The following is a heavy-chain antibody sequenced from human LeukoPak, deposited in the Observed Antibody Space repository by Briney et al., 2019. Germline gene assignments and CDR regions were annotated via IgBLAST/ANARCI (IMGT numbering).Heavy chain of an antibody. D-gene: IGHD5-12*01. J-gene: IGHJ6*03. CDR1: GFTFDDSG. CDR2: LNWNGGST. CDR3: AKGGGYEAQYYYYYLDV. V-gene: IGHV3-20*04. Sequence: GGSLRLSCAASGFTFDDSGMSWVRQAPGKGLEWVSGLNWNGGSTGYADSVKGRFTISRDNAKNSLYLQMNSLRAEDTALYYCAKGGGYEAQYYYYYLDVWGKGTTVTISS.